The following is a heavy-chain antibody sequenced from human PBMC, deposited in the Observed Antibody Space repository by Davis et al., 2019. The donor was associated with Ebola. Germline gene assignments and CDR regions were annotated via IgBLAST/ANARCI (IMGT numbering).Heavy chain of an antibody. CDR2: INAGNGNT. CDR1: GYTFTSYA. V-gene: IGHV1-3*01. D-gene: IGHD6-13*01. J-gene: IGHJ6*04. Sequence: AASVKVSCKASGYTFTSYAMRWVRQAPGQRLEWMGWINAGNGNTKYSQKFQGRVTMTRDTSISTAYMELSRLRSDDTAVYYCARDQAAADNYYYGMDVWGKGTTVTVSS. CDR3: ARDQAAADNYYYGMDV.